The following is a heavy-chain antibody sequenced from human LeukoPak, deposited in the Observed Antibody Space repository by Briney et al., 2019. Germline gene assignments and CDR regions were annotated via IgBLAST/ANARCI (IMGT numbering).Heavy chain of an antibody. CDR3: AGLHCSGGSRYSGHYFDY. J-gene: IGHJ4*02. V-gene: IGHV4-39*01. CDR2: IYYSGST. D-gene: IGHD2-15*01. Sequence: SETLSLTCTVSGGSISSSSYYWGWIRQPPGKGLEWIGSIYYSGSTYYNPSLKSRVTISVDTSKNQFSLKLSSVTAADTAVYYCAGLHCSGGSRYSGHYFDYWGQGTLVTVSS. CDR1: GGSISSSSYY.